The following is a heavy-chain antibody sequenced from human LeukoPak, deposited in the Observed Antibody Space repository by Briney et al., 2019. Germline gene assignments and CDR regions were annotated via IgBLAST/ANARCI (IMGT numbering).Heavy chain of an antibody. J-gene: IGHJ5*02. V-gene: IGHV3-11*01. CDR1: GFSFSDYH. D-gene: IGHD6-13*01. CDR2: ITFSGRTI. CDR3: ARLGSSWPNWFDP. Sequence: GGSLRLSCAASGFSFSDYHMIWISQPPGKGLEWVSYITFSGRTIHYADSVKGRFTISRDNARSSLYLQMNSLRAEDTAVYYCARLGSSWPNWFDPWGQGTLVTVSS.